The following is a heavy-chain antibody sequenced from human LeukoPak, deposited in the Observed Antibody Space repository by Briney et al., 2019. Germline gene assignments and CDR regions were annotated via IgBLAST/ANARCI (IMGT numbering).Heavy chain of an antibody. Sequence: ASVKVSCKASGYTFTNYGITWVRQAPGQGLEWMGWISVYNGYTNYAQKLQGRVTVTTDTSTNTAYMDLRSLRSDDTAVYYCARDSDYYDSSGYPRSSYWGQGTLVTVSS. V-gene: IGHV1-18*01. CDR1: GYTFTNYG. CDR3: ARDSDYYDSSGYPRSSY. J-gene: IGHJ4*02. CDR2: ISVYNGYT. D-gene: IGHD3-22*01.